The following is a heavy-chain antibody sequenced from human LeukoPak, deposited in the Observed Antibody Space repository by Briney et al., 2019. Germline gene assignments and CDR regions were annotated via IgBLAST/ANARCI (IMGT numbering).Heavy chain of an antibody. V-gene: IGHV1-2*06. CDR1: GYTFTGYY. D-gene: IGHD3-22*01. CDR3: ARATYYYDSSGYYPSASMDV. J-gene: IGHJ6*03. Sequence: ASVKVSCKASGYTFTGYYMHLVRQAPGQGLEWMGRINPNSGGTNYAQKFQGRVTMTRDTSISTAYMELSRLRSDDTAVYYCARATYYYDSSGYYPSASMDVWGKGTTVTVSS. CDR2: INPNSGGT.